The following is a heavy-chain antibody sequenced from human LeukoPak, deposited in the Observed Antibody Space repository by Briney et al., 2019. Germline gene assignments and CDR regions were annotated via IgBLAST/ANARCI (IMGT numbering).Heavy chain of an antibody. V-gene: IGHV3-7*03. CDR3: AKDTGMATIGDGFDY. D-gene: IGHD5-24*01. Sequence: GALRLSCAASGFTFSSYWMSWVRQAPGKGLEWVANIKQDGSEKYYVDSVKGRFTISRDNAKNSLYLQMNSLRAEDTALYYCAKDTGMATIGDGFDYWGQGTLVTVSS. CDR1: GFTFSSYW. J-gene: IGHJ4*02. CDR2: IKQDGSEK.